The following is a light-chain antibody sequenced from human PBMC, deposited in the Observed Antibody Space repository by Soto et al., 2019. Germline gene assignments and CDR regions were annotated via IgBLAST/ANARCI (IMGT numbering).Light chain of an antibody. V-gene: IGKV1-5*01. CDR2: DAS. CDR3: LQYNSYPWT. J-gene: IGKJ1*01. CDR1: QSIGSL. Sequence: DIQMTQSPSTLSASFGDRVTITCRASQSIGSLLSWYQQKPGKAPKLLIYDASSLETGVPPRFSGTVSGTDLTLTINSLQPDDFATYYCLQYNSYPWTFGQGTKVVIK.